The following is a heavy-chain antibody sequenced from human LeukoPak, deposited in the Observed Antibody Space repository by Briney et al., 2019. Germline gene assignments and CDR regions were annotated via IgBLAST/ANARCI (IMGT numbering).Heavy chain of an antibody. J-gene: IGHJ4*02. CDR2: ISGSGGST. CDR3: AKAPNLITTVTSGFDY. V-gene: IGHV3-23*01. Sequence: PGGSLRLSCAASGFTFSSYTMSWVRQAPGKGLEWVSAISGSGGSTYYADSGKGRFTISRDNSKNTLYLQMNSLRAEDTAVYYCAKAPNLITTVTSGFDYCGQGTLVTVSS. CDR1: GFTFSSYT. D-gene: IGHD4-17*01.